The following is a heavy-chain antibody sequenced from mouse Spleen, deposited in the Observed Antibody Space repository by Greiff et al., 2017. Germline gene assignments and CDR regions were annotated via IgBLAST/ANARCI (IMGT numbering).Heavy chain of an antibody. CDR1: GFNIKDDY. J-gene: IGHJ2*01. D-gene: IGHD6-5*01. V-gene: IGHV14-4*01. Sequence: EVQLQQSGAELVRPGASVKLSCTASGFNIKDDYMHWVKQRPEQGLEWIGWIDPENGDTEYASKFQGKATITADTSSNTAYLQLSSLTSEDTAVYYCTTYALYYFDYWGQGTTLTVSS. CDR2: IDPENGDT. CDR3: TTYALYYFDY.